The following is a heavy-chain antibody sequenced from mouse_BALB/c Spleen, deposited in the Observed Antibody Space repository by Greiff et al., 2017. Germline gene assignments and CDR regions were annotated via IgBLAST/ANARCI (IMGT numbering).Heavy chain of an antibody. CDR2: IAPGSGST. V-gene: IGHV1S41*01. D-gene: IGHD2-10*02. CDR1: GYTFTSYW. J-gene: IGHJ4*01. Sequence: DLVKPGASVKLSCKASGYTFTSYWINWIKQRPGQGLEWIGRIAPGSGSTYYNEMFKGKATLTVDTSSSTAYIQLSSLSSEDSAVYFCARGYGKRAMDYGGQGTSVTVSS. CDR3: ARGYGKRAMDY.